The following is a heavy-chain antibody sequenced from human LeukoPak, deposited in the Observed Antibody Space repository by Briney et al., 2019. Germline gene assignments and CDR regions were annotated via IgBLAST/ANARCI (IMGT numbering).Heavy chain of an antibody. D-gene: IGHD3-10*01. J-gene: IGHJ4*02. CDR2: ITGSGGAT. Sequence: GGSLRLSCAASGFTFSTYAVTWVRQAPGKGLEWVSAITGSGGATYYADSVKGRFTISRDNSKNTLYLQMSSLRAEDAAVYYCATRSGAFGYWGQGTLVTLSS. CDR1: GFTFSTYA. CDR3: ATRSGAFGY. V-gene: IGHV3-23*01.